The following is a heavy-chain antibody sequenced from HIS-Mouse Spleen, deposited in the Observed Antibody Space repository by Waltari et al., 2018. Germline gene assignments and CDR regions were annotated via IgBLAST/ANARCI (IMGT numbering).Heavy chain of an antibody. CDR3: ARVKT. Sequence: QVQLQESGPGLVKPSETLSLTCTVSGYSISSGYYWGWIRQPPGKGLEWIGSIYHSGSTYYNPALKSRVTISVDTAKNQFSLKLSSVTAADTAVYYWARVKTWGQGTLVTVSS. V-gene: IGHV4-38-2*02. J-gene: IGHJ5*02. CDR2: IYHSGST. CDR1: GYSISSGYY.